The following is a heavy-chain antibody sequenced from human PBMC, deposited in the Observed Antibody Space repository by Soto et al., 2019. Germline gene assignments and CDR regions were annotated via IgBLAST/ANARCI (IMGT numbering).Heavy chain of an antibody. D-gene: IGHD5-12*01. J-gene: IGHJ4*02. CDR2: IYWDDDN. Sequence: QITLKESGPTLVKPTQTLTLTCTFSGFSLSTSGVGVGWIRQPPGKALEWLALIYWDDDNRYSPSLKSRLTITKYTSKNQVVLTITNMDPVDTATYYCAHVYGGYDNFDYWGQGTLVTVSS. V-gene: IGHV2-5*02. CDR1: GFSLSTSGVG. CDR3: AHVYGGYDNFDY.